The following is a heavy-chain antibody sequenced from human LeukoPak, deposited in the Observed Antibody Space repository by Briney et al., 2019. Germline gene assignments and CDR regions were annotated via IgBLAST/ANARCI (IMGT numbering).Heavy chain of an antibody. V-gene: IGHV3-21*04. D-gene: IGHD1-26*01. CDR1: GFTFSSYS. CDR3: ARDPGGSYDY. CDR2: ISSSSSYI. J-gene: IGHJ4*02. Sequence: PGGSLRLSCAASGFTFSSYSMNWVRQAPGKGLEWVSSISSSSSYIYYADSVKGRFTISRDNSKNTLSLQMNSLRVEDTAVYYCARDPGGSYDYWGQGTLVTVSS.